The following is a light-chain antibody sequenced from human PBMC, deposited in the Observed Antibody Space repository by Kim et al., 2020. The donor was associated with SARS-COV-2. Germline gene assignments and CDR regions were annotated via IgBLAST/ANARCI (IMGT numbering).Light chain of an antibody. J-gene: IGLJ2*01. CDR1: SSDVGSYNL. CDR2: EVT. V-gene: IGLV2-23*02. CDR3: CSYAGSSTFVV. Sequence: QSITISCTGTSSDVGSYNLVSWYQQHPGKAPKVMIYEVTKRPSGVSNRFSGSKSGNTASLTISGLQAEDETDYYCCSYAGSSTFVVFGGGTQLTVL.